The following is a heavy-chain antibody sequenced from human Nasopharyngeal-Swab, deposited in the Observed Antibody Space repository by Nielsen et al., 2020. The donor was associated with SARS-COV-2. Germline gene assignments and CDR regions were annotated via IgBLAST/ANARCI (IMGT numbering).Heavy chain of an antibody. D-gene: IGHD3-22*01. J-gene: IGHJ3*02. Sequence: GESLKISCKGSGYWFISYWIGWVRQMPGKGLEWMGIIYPGDSDTRYSPSFQGRVTISADKSINTAYLQWSSLKASDTAMYYCARTAIEGGYYRGDAFDIWGQGTMVTVSS. CDR2: IYPGDSDT. CDR3: ARTAIEGGYYRGDAFDI. V-gene: IGHV5-51*01. CDR1: GYWFISYW.